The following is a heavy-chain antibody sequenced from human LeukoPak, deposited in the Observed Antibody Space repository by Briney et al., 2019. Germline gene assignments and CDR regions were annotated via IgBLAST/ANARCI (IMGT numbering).Heavy chain of an antibody. V-gene: IGHV1-18*01. D-gene: IGHD3-10*01. CDR2: ISAYNGNT. CDR1: GYTFTSYG. Sequence: ASVKVSCKASGYTFTSYGISWVRQAPGQGLEWMGWISAYNGNTNYAQKFQGRVTMTRDTSISTAYMELSRLRSDDTAVYYCAALYGSGRRGGYWGQGTLANVSS. CDR3: AALYGSGRRGGY. J-gene: IGHJ4*02.